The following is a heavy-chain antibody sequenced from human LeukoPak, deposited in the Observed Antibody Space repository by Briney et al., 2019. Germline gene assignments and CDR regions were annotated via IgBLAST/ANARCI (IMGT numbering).Heavy chain of an antibody. CDR3: ARGTYGYYMDV. D-gene: IGHD4-17*01. V-gene: IGHV4-38-2*02. CDR1: NYSISNSLY. Sequence: KTSETLSLACSGSNYSISNSLYWGWLRQPPGKGLEWIGSIYRSGSTFYNPSLKSRVTISLDTSKNQFSLKLSSVTAADTAVYFCARGTYGYYMDVWRKGTTVTVSS. J-gene: IGHJ6*03. CDR2: IYRSGST.